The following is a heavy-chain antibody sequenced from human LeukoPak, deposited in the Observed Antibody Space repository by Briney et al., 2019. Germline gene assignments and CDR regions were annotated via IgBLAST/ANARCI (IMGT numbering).Heavy chain of an antibody. Sequence: SETLSLTCAVYGGSFSGYYWSWIRQPPGKGLEWIGEINHSGSTNYNPSLKSRVTISVDTSKNQFSLKLSSVTAADTAVYYCARGRMVRGPWGWSDPWGQGTLVTVSP. V-gene: IGHV4-34*01. CDR1: GGSFSGYY. CDR2: INHSGST. D-gene: IGHD3-10*01. J-gene: IGHJ5*02. CDR3: ARGRMVRGPWGWSDP.